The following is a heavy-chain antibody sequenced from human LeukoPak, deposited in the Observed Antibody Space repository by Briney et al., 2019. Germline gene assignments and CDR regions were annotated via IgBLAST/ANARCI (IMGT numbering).Heavy chain of an antibody. CDR1: GFTFSSYG. CDR2: IRYDGSNK. CDR3: AKDGAAREPDIFDY. D-gene: IGHD6-6*01. J-gene: IGHJ4*02. V-gene: IGHV3-30*02. Sequence: PGGSLRLSCAASGFTFSSYGMHWVRQAPGKGLEWVAFIRYDGSNKYYADSVKGRFTISRDNSKNTLYLQMNSLRAEDTAVYYCAKDGAAREPDIFDYWGQGTLSPSPQ.